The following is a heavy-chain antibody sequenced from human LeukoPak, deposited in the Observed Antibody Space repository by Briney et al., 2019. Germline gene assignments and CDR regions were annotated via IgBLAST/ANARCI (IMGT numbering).Heavy chain of an antibody. CDR3: ARNTSSSPWFDP. CDR1: GGSVSSGSYY. Sequence: PSETLSLTCTVSGGSVSSGSYYWSWIRQPPGKGLEWIGNVYYIGTTTYNSSLQSRVTISVDTSKNQFSLKMASVTPEDTALYYCARNTSSSPWFDPWGQGTLVIVSS. V-gene: IGHV4-61*01. CDR2: VYYIGTT. D-gene: IGHD6-6*01. J-gene: IGHJ5*02.